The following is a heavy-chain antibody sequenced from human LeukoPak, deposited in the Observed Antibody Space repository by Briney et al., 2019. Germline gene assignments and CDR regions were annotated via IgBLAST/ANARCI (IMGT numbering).Heavy chain of an antibody. J-gene: IGHJ4*02. CDR2: INSDGKTT. Sequence: GGSLRLSCAASGFTFSDYSMNWVRQAPGKGLEDLSYINSDGKTTWYADSVKGRFTASRDNAKNSLYLQMNSLRVEDTAVYYCAREMMGALDYWGQGTLVTVSS. D-gene: IGHD1-26*01. CDR1: GFTFSDYS. CDR3: AREMMGALDY. V-gene: IGHV3-48*01.